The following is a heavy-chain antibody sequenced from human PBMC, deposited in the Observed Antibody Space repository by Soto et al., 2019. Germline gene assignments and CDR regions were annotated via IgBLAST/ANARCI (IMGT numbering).Heavy chain of an antibody. CDR3: ARANGGGWYGDYYYYYGMDV. V-gene: IGHV3-21*01. J-gene: IGHJ6*02. D-gene: IGHD4-17*01. Sequence: PGGSLRLSCAASGFTFSSYSMNWVRQAPGKGLEWVSSISSSSSYIYYADSVKGRFTISRDNAKNSLYLQMNSLRAEDTAVYYCARANGGGWYGDYYYYYGMDVWGQGTTVTVSS. CDR2: ISSSSSYI. CDR1: GFTFSSYS.